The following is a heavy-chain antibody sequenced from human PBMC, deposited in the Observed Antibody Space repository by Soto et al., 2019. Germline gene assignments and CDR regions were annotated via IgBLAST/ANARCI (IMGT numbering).Heavy chain of an antibody. CDR1: GYTFNSHG. CDR2: ISPYNGNT. Sequence: ASVKVSCKASGYTFNSHGISWVRQAPGQGLEWMGWISPYNGNTDYAQKVQGRVTMTTDTSTSTAYMELRSLRSDDTAVYYCARDKLEMAKIFDSWGQGALVTVSS. D-gene: IGHD5-12*01. CDR3: ARDKLEMAKIFDS. J-gene: IGHJ4*02. V-gene: IGHV1-18*01.